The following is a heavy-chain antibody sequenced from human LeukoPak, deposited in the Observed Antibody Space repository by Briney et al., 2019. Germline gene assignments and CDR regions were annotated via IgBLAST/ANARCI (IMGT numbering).Heavy chain of an antibody. V-gene: IGHV1-2*02. J-gene: IGHJ4*02. CDR3: ARDGGLGGFCSGGSCYDY. Sequence: ASVKVSCKASGYTFTGYYMHWVRQAPGQGLEWMGWINPNSGGTNYAQKFQGRVTMTRDTSISTAYMELSRLRSDDTAVYYCARDGGLGGFCSGGSCYDYWGREPRVTVSS. CDR2: INPNSGGT. CDR1: GYTFTGYY. D-gene: IGHD2-15*01.